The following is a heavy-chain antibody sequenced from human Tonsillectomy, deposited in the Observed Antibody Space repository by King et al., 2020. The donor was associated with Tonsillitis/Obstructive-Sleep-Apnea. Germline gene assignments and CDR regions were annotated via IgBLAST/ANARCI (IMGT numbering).Heavy chain of an antibody. CDR1: GFTFSSYA. D-gene: IGHD4-11*01. CDR3: ARDTYGSKYGRQYYYYYMDV. CDR2: ISYDGSTK. V-gene: IGHV3-30*04. Sequence: VQLVESGGGVVQPGRSLRLSCAASGFTFSSYAMNWVRQAPGKGLEWVAVISYDGSTKYYADSVKGRFTISRDNSKNTLYLQMNSLRPEDTVVYYCARDTYGSKYGRQYYYYYMDVWGKGTTVTVSS. J-gene: IGHJ6*03.